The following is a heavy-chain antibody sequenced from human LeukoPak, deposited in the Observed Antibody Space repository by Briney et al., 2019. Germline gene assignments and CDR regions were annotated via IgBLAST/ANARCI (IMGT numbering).Heavy chain of an antibody. V-gene: IGHV4-61*02. Sequence: SETLSLTCAVSGGSISSGSYWGCCIRPPGGEGLEWSGRIYTSGSTIYNPSLKSRVTITVDTSKNEFSLKLSAVTAAYTAVYYCAGGYYYRCDYWGQGTLVTVSS. J-gene: IGHJ4*02. CDR1: GGSISSGSYW. D-gene: IGHD3-22*01. CDR3: AGGYYYRCDY. CDR2: IYTSGST.